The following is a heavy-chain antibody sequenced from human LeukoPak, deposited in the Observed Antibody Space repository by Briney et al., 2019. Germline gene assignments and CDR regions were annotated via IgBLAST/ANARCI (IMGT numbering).Heavy chain of an antibody. V-gene: IGHV3-66*01. CDR1: GFTVSSNY. Sequence: PGGSLRLSCAASGFTVSSNYMSWVRQAPGKGLEWVSVIYSGGSTYYADSVKGRFTISRDNSKNTLYLQMNSLRAEDTAVHYCARDSPSKYSSGWYPYYYGMDVWGQGTTVTVSS. D-gene: IGHD6-19*01. CDR3: ARDSPSKYSSGWYPYYYGMDV. J-gene: IGHJ6*02. CDR2: IYSGGST.